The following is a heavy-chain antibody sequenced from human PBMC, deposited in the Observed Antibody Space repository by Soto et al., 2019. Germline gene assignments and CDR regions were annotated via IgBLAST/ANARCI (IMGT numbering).Heavy chain of an antibody. V-gene: IGHV3-53*01. CDR1: GFTISGKKY. CDR2: LYDLDGS. CDR3: ATWHEREHAYDV. Sequence: DVQLVESGGGLIQPGESLRLSCAAFGFTISGKKYVAWVRQAPGKGLEWASALYDLDGSFYAASVKGRFTTSSDSSKTTVYLQMNDLRPDDTAVYYCATWHEREHAYDVWGQGTTVTVSS. D-gene: IGHD1-1*01. J-gene: IGHJ3*01.